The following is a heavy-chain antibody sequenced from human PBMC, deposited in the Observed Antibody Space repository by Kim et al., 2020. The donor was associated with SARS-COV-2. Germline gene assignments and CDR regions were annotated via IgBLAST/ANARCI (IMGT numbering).Heavy chain of an antibody. J-gene: IGHJ6*02. CDR2: ISSSGSTI. Sequence: GGSLRLSCAASGFTFSSYEMNWVRQAPGKGLEWVSYISSSGSTIYYADSVKGRFTISRDNAKNSLYLQMNSLRAEDTAVYYCAREVTMIVVVGGMDVWGQGTTVTVSS. V-gene: IGHV3-48*03. CDR1: GFTFSSYE. D-gene: IGHD3-22*01. CDR3: AREVTMIVVVGGMDV.